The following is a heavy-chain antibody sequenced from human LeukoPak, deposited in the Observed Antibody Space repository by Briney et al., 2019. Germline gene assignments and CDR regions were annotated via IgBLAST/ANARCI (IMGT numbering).Heavy chain of an antibody. J-gene: IGHJ4*02. CDR2: IDPSDSYT. CDR1: GYSFTSYW. CDR3: ARLVVAATPAEYYFDY. Sequence: GESLKISCRGSGYSFTSYWISWVRQMPGKGLEWMGRIDPSDSYTNYSPSFQGHVTISADKSISTAYLQWSSLKASDTAMCYCARLVVAATPAEYYFDYWGQGTLVTVSS. V-gene: IGHV5-10-1*01. D-gene: IGHD2-15*01.